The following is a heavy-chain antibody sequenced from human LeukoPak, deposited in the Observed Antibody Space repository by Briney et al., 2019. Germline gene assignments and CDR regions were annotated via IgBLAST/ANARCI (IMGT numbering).Heavy chain of an antibody. D-gene: IGHD2-15*01. Sequence: GGSLRRSCAASGFIFSDYYMSWIRQAPGKGLEWVSYISSSESDKKYADSVKGRFTIYRDNAKKSLYLQMNSLRAEDTAVYYCARDPRYSYFDYWGQGIPVTVSS. CDR3: ARDPRYSYFDY. V-gene: IGHV3-11*05. CDR2: ISSSESDK. CDR1: GFIFSDYY. J-gene: IGHJ4*02.